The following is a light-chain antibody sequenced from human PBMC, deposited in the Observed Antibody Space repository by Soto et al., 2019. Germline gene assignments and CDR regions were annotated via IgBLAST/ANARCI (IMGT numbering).Light chain of an antibody. CDR3: QQFSSYPLT. J-gene: IGKJ4*01. CDR1: QSVRSN. V-gene: IGKV3-15*01. Sequence: EIVMTQSPATLSVSPGERATLSCRASQSVRSNLAWYQQKPGQAPRLLIYGASTRATGIPARFSGSGSGTDFILTISRLEPEDFAVYYCQQFSSYPLTFGGGTKVDIK. CDR2: GAS.